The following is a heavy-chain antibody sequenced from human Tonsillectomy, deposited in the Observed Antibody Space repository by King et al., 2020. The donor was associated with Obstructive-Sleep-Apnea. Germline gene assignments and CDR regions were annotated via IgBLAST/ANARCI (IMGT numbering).Heavy chain of an antibody. J-gene: IGHJ4*02. CDR2: ISSNGGST. D-gene: IGHD6-6*01. CDR3: VKTRAKYSSSPQGDY. CDR1: GFTFSSCA. Sequence: VQLVESGGGLVQPGGSLRLSCSASGFTFSSCAMHWVRQAPGKGLEDVSAISSNGGSTYSADSAKGRFTISRDNSKNTLYLQMSSLRAEDTAVYYCVKTRAKYSSSPQGDYWGQGTLVTVSS. V-gene: IGHV3-64D*06.